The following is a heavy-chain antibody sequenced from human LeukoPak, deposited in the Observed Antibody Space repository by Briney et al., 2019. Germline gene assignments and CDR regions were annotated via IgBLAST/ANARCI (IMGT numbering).Heavy chain of an antibody. Sequence: SVKVSCRASGGTFSSYAISWVRQAPGQGLEWMGRIIPIFGTANYAQKFQGRVTITTDESTSTAYMELSSLRSEDTAVYYCARAYYYGSGSSVPFDYWGQGTLVTVSS. CDR1: GGTFSSYA. D-gene: IGHD3-10*01. V-gene: IGHV1-69*05. CDR3: ARAYYYGSGSSVPFDY. J-gene: IGHJ4*02. CDR2: IIPIFGTA.